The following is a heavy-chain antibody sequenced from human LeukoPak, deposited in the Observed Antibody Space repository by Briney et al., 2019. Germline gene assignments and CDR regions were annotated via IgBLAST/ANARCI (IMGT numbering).Heavy chain of an antibody. CDR3: AREGRAPGGYYYDSLPYYFDY. J-gene: IGHJ4*02. CDR2: IIPIFGTA. CDR1: GGTFSSYA. Sequence: SVTVSCKASGGTFSSYAISWVRQAPGQGLEWMGGIIPIFGTANYAQKFQGRVTITADESTSTAYMELSSLRSEDTAVYYCAREGRAPGGYYYDSLPYYFDYWGQGTLVTVSS. V-gene: IGHV1-69*13. D-gene: IGHD3-22*01.